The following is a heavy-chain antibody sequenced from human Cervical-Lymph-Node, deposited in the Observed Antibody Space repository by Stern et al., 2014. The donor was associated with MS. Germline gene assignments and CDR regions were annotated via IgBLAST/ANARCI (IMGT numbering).Heavy chain of an antibody. CDR1: GYTFTSYG. CDR2: ISAYNGNT. J-gene: IGHJ4*02. CDR3: ARAAGILDF. V-gene: IGHV1-18*01. Sequence: VQLVQSGNEVKKPGASVKVSCEASGYTFTSYGISWARQAPGQGLEWMGWISAYNGNTNYEQKFQDRVTMTTDTSTSTVYMELRNLRSDDAALYYCARAAGILDFWGQGTLVTVSS. D-gene: IGHD1-1*01.